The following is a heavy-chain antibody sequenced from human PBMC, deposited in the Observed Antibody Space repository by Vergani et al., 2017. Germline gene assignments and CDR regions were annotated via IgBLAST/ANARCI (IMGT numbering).Heavy chain of an antibody. Sequence: QVQLQESGPGLVKPSQTLSLTCTVSGGSISSGGYYWCWIRQHPGKGLVWRGYSYYSASTNYNPSLKGRVTILVDTSKNQLSLELSSVTAADTAVYYCARDRSGGRGCFDLWGQGTLVTVSS. D-gene: IGHD1-26*01. V-gene: IGHV4-31*03. CDR2: SYYSAST. J-gene: IGHJ5*02. CDR3: ARDRSGGRGCFDL. CDR1: GGSISSGGYY.